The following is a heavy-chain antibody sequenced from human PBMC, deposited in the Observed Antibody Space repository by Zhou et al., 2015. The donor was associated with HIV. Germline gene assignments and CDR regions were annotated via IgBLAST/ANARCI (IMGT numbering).Heavy chain of an antibody. Sequence: QVQLVQSGAEVKKPGSSVKVSCKASGGTFSSYTISWVRQAPGQGLEWMGRIIPILGIANYAQKFQGRVTITADKSTSTAYMELSSLRSEDTAVYYCARDSSSWYGRDRTFDPWGQGTLVTVSS. J-gene: IGHJ5*02. CDR1: GGTFSSYT. CDR2: IIPILGIA. V-gene: IGHV1-69*08. D-gene: IGHD6-13*01. CDR3: ARDSSSWYGRDRTFDP.